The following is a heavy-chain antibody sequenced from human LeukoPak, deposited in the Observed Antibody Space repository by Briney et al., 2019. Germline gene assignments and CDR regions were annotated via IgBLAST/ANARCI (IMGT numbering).Heavy chain of an antibody. D-gene: IGHD1-26*01. J-gene: IGHJ4*02. CDR1: GYSISSGYY. CDR3: ARDGGEGATGY. V-gene: IGHV4-38-2*02. Sequence: SETLSLTCTVSGYSISSGYYWGWSRQPPGRGLEWIGSIYHSGSTYYNPSLKSRVTISVDTSKNQFSLKLSSVTAADTAVYYCARDGGEGATGYWGQGTLVTVSS. CDR2: IYHSGST.